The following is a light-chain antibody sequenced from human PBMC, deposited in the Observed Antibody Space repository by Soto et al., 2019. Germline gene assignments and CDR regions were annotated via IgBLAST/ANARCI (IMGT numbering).Light chain of an antibody. CDR1: SSDVGSYNL. CDR2: EGT. CDR3: CSYAGISPNWV. Sequence: QSVLTQPASVSGSPGQSITISCTGTSSDVGSYNLVSWYQQHPGKAPKLMISEGTKRPSGVSSRFSDSKLGNTASLTISGLQSEDEADYYCCSYAGISPNWVFGGGTKLTVL. V-gene: IGLV2-23*01. J-gene: IGLJ3*02.